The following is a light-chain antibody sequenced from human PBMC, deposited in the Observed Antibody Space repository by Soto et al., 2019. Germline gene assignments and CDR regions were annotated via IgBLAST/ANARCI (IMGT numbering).Light chain of an antibody. CDR2: GAS. CDR1: QSVSSSY. CDR3: QQYGSSLSIT. J-gene: IGKJ5*01. Sequence: IVLTQSPGTLSLSQGERATLSCRASQSVSSSYLAWYQQKPGQAPRLLIYGASSRATGIPDRFSGSGSGTDFTLTISRLEPADFAVYYCQQYGSSLSITFGQGTRLEIK. V-gene: IGKV3-20*01.